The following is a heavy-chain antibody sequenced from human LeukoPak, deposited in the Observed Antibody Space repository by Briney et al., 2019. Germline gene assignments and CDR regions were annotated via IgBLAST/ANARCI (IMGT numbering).Heavy chain of an antibody. D-gene: IGHD3-22*01. V-gene: IGHV5-51*01. J-gene: IGHJ4*02. Sequence: KVSCKASGYTFTSYWIGWVRQMPGKGLEWMGIIYPGDSDTRYSPSFQGQVTISADKSISTAYLQWSSLKASDTAMYYCARQTGYDSSGYYYYFDYWGQGTLVTVSS. CDR1: GYTFTSYW. CDR3: ARQTGYDSSGYYYYFDY. CDR2: IYPGDSDT.